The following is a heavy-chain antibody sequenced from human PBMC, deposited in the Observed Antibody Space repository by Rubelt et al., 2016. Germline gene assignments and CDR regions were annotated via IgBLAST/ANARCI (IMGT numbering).Heavy chain of an antibody. J-gene: IGHJ4*02. V-gene: IGHV4-39*01. CDR2: VHYSGRI. CDR1: GASMTSDDYY. Sequence: QLQMQESGPGLVKPSETLSLTCTVSGASMTSDDYYYDWIRQSPGKGLEWIGNVHYSGRIFYNSSLKSRVTMSVDTSKNQFSLKVTSVTATDTAVYYCARHRGGRNFFDYWGQGTLVTVSS. D-gene: IGHD1-26*01. CDR3: ARHRGGRNFFDY.